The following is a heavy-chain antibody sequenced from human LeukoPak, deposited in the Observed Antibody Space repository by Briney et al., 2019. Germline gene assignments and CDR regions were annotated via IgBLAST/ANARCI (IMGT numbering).Heavy chain of an antibody. CDR3: AASDSSSSGSHYYYGMDV. D-gene: IGHD6-6*01. Sequence: GASVKVSCKTSGYTFTRYYLNWVRQAPGQGLEWMGRINPNTGGTDSGQKFQGTGTMTRDTSISTAYMELNWLTSDDTAVYYCAASDSSSSGSHYYYGMDVWGPGTTVTVSS. CDR2: INPNTGGT. J-gene: IGHJ6*02. CDR1: GYTFTRYY. V-gene: IGHV1-2*02.